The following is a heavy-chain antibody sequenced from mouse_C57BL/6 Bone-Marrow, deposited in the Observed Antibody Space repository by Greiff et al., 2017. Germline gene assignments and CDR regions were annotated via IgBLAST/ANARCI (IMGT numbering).Heavy chain of an antibody. CDR2: ISYDGSN. V-gene: IGHV3-6*01. D-gene: IGHD1-1*01. CDR1: GYSITSGYY. J-gene: IGHJ4*01. CDR3: ARGGFGYYGSSYAMDY. Sequence: EVHLVESGPGLVKPSQSLSLTCSVTGYSITSGYYWNWIRQFPGNKLEWMGYISYDGSNNYNPSLKNRISITRDTSKNQFFLKLNSVTTEDTATYYCARGGFGYYGSSYAMDYWGQGTSVTVSS.